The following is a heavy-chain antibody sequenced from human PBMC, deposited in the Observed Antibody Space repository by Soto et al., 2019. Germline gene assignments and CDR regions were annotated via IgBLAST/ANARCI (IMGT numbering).Heavy chain of an antibody. CDR3: VGEGYSGIHDAFDI. J-gene: IGHJ3*02. D-gene: IGHD5-12*01. CDR1: GGSISSYY. V-gene: IGHV4-59*01. CDR2: IYYSGST. Sequence: QVQLQESGPGLVKPSETLSLTCTVSGGSISSYYWSWIRQPPGKGLEWIGYIYYSGSTNYNPSLKSRVTISVDTCKNQVSLKLSSVTAADTAVYDCVGEGYSGIHDAFDIWGQGTMVTVSS.